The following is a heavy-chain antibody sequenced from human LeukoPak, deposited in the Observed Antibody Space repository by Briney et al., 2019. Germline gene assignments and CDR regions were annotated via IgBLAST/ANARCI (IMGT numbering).Heavy chain of an antibody. Sequence: ASVKVSCKASGFTFNAYYIHWVRQAPGQGLEWMGWINPNTGDTNFAQKFQGRVAMTRDTSLSTAYMDLSRLTSDDTAVYYCARDWPGISLHFDLWGRGTLITVSS. CDR2: INPNTGDT. V-gene: IGHV1-2*02. J-gene: IGHJ2*01. D-gene: IGHD2-15*01. CDR3: ARDWPGISLHFDL. CDR1: GFTFNAYY.